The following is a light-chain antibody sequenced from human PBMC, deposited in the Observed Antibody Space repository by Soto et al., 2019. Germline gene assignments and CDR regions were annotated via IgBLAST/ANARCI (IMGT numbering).Light chain of an antibody. CDR3: QQYGNSPLT. V-gene: IGKV3-20*01. CDR2: GAS. J-gene: IGKJ5*01. Sequence: EIVLTQSPGTLSLSPGEGATLSCRASQSVSRNYLAWYQQKPGQALRLLIYGASFRATGIPDRFSGSGSGTDFTLTISRLEPEDFAVYYCQQYGNSPLTFGQGTRLEIK. CDR1: QSVSRNY.